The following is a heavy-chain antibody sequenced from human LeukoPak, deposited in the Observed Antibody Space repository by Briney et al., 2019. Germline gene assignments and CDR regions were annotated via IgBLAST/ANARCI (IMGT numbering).Heavy chain of an antibody. J-gene: IGHJ4*02. D-gene: IGHD5-24*01. CDR2: ISSSSSTI. V-gene: IGHV3-48*01. CDR1: GFTFSSYS. CDR3: ARKRPIDY. Sequence: PGGSLRLSCAASGFTFSSYSMNWVRQAPGKGLEWVSYISSSSSTIYYADSVKGRFTISRDNAKNSLYLQMNSLRAEDTAVYYCARKRPIDYWGQGTLVTVSS.